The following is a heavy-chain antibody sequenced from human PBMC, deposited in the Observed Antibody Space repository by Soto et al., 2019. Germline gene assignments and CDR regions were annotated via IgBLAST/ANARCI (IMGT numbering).Heavy chain of an antibody. CDR1: GFTFSSYG. CDR2: IWYDGSNK. J-gene: IGHJ4*02. D-gene: IGHD1-26*01. Sequence: PGGSLRLSCAASGFTFSSYGMHWVRQAPGKGLEWVAVIWYDGSNKYYADSVKGRFTISRDNSKNTLYLQMNSLRAEDTAVYYCARDGRFAVGVPYYFDYWGQGTLVTVSS. CDR3: ARDGRFAVGVPYYFDY. V-gene: IGHV3-33*01.